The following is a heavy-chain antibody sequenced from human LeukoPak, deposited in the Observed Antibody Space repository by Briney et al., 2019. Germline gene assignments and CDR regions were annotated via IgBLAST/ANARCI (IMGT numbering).Heavy chain of an antibody. CDR3: ARLEGRDGYNSPFDY. J-gene: IGHJ4*02. CDR1: GYSFTNHW. CDR2: IYPGDSDT. V-gene: IGHV5-51*01. Sequence: GESLKISCKGSGYSFTNHWIGWVRQMPGRGLEWMGIIYPGDSDTRYSPSFQGQVTISADTSISTAYLQWSSLKASDTAMYYCARLEGRDGYNSPFDYWGQGTLVTVSS. D-gene: IGHD5-24*01.